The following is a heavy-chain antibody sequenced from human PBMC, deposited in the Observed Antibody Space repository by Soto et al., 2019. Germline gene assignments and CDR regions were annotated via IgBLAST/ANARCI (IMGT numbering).Heavy chain of an antibody. CDR2: ISPSVGSA. D-gene: IGHD3-16*01. CDR3: ATGSPGRV. V-gene: IGHV1-46*01. J-gene: IGHJ6*02. Sequence: QVPLVQSGAEVKKPGASVKVSCKASGYSVTTDFIYWVRQAPGQGLEWMGKISPSVGSASYAQKFQGRVNMTRETTTSQGYMELSRLRSEDQAMYYWATGSPGRVRGPGTTVTVSS. CDR1: GYSVTTDF.